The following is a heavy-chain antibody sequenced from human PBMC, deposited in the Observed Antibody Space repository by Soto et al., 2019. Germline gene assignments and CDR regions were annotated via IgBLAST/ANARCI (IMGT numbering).Heavy chain of an antibody. D-gene: IGHD3-22*01. CDR3: AIDSSGYIPPWFDP. V-gene: IGHV1-18*01. J-gene: IGHJ5*02. Sequence: QVQLVQSGAEVKKPGASVKVSCKASGYTFTSYGISWVRQAPGQGLEWMGWISAYNGNTNYAQKLQGRVSMTTDTSTSTANMELRSLRSDDTAVYYCAIDSSGYIPPWFDPWGQGTLVTVSS. CDR2: ISAYNGNT. CDR1: GYTFTSYG.